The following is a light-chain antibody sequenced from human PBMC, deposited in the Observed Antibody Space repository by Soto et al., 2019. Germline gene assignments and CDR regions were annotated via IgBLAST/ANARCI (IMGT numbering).Light chain of an antibody. CDR1: QSVSSN. J-gene: IGKJ5*01. Sequence: EIVMTQSPATLSVSPGERATLSCRASQSVSSNLAWYQQKPGQAPRLLIYGASSRATGIPVRFSGSGSGTEFTPTISSLQSEDFAVYYCQQYYPWPLTFGQGTRLEIK. V-gene: IGKV3-15*01. CDR2: GAS. CDR3: QQYYPWPLT.